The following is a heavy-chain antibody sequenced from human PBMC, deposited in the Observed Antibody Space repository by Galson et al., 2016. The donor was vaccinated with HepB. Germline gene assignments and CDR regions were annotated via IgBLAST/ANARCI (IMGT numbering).Heavy chain of an antibody. Sequence: SLRLSCAASGFTFSSHSMTWVRQALGKGLEWVSVISGSGGSTYYADSVKGRFTISRDNSKNTVYLQMNSLRAEDTAVYYCARVRDGYKTHFYYGMDGWGQGTSVAVS. V-gene: IGHV3-23*01. CDR1: GFTFSSHS. J-gene: IGHJ6*02. CDR3: ARVRDGYKTHFYYGMDG. D-gene: IGHD5-24*01. CDR2: ISGSGGST.